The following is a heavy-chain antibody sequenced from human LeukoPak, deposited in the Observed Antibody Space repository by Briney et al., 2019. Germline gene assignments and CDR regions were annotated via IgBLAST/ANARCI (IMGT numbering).Heavy chain of an antibody. J-gene: IGHJ3*02. V-gene: IGHV1-18*01. D-gene: IGHD4-17*01. CDR1: GYTFTSYG. Sequence: ASVKVSCKASGYTFTSYGISWVRQAPGQGLEWMGWISAYNGNTNYAQKLQGRVTMTTDTSTSTAYMELRSLRSDDTAVYYCARDADYGDTRGAFDIWGQGTMVTVSS. CDR2: ISAYNGNT. CDR3: ARDADYGDTRGAFDI.